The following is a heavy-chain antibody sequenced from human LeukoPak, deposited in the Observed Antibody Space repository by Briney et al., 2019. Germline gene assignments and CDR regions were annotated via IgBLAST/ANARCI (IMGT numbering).Heavy chain of an antibody. CDR3: ATESIGRHYDY. Sequence: GGSLRLSCAASGFSFSSYGFNWVRQAPGKGLEWVSSIGPTGTDTYHADSVKGRFTIARDNAKNPLYLQMDSLRAEDTAVYYCATESIGRHYDYWGQGTLLTVSS. J-gene: IGHJ4*02. D-gene: IGHD3-3*02. CDR2: IGPTGTDT. V-gene: IGHV3-21*01. CDR1: GFSFSSYG.